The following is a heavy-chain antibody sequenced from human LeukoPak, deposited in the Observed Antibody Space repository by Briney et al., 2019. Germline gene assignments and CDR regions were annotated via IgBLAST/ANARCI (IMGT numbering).Heavy chain of an antibody. J-gene: IGHJ4*02. CDR3: ARVGQKGYSSGWYAY. Sequence: ASVKVSCKASGYTFTGYHMHWVRQAPGQGLEWMGRINPNSGDTNYAQKLQGRVTMTTDTSTSTAYMELRSLRSDDTAVYYCARVGQKGYSSGWYAYWGQGTLDTVSS. CDR2: INPNSGDT. V-gene: IGHV1-2*06. CDR1: GYTFTGYH. D-gene: IGHD6-19*01.